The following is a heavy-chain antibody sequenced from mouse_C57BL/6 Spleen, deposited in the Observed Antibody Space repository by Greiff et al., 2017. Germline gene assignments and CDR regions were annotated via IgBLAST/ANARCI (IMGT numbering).Heavy chain of an antibody. CDR3: AFTTVVARGIGAMDY. J-gene: IGHJ4*01. V-gene: IGHV1-82*01. D-gene: IGHD1-1*01. CDR2: IYPGDGDT. Sequence: VQLQQSGPELVKPGASVKISCKASGYAFSSSWMNWVKQRPGKGLEWIGRIYPGDGDTNYNGKFKGKATLTADKSSSTAYMQLSSLTSEDSAVYCCAFTTVVARGIGAMDYWGQGTSVTVSS. CDR1: GYAFSSSW.